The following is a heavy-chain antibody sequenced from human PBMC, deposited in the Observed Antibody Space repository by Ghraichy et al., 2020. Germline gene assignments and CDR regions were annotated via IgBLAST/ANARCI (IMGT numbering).Heavy chain of an antibody. CDR3: AKGIATRPHYYYAMDF. Sequence: GGSLRLSCAASGFTYSSYAVSWVRQAPGKGLEWVSVVGGNGVTTYYADSLRGRFSTSRDNSKNTLYLQMNSLRAEDTAVYYCAKGIATRPHYYYAMDFWGQGTTVTVSS. V-gene: IGHV3-23*01. D-gene: IGHD6-6*01. CDR1: GFTYSSYA. CDR2: VGGNGVTT. J-gene: IGHJ6*02.